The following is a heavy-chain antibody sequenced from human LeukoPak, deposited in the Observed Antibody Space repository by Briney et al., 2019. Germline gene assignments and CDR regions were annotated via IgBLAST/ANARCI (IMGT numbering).Heavy chain of an antibody. Sequence: ASVKLSCKASGYTFTSYGISWVRQAPGQGLEWMGWISAHNGNTKYAKKLQGRVTMTTDTSTSTAYMELRSLRSDDTAVYYCASAPASITMIVVDGDFDYWGQGTLVTVSS. V-gene: IGHV1-18*01. J-gene: IGHJ4*02. CDR1: GYTFTSYG. D-gene: IGHD3-22*01. CDR2: ISAHNGNT. CDR3: ASAPASITMIVVDGDFDY.